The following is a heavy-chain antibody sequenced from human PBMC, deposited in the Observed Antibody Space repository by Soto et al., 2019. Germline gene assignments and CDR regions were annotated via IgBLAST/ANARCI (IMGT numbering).Heavy chain of an antibody. J-gene: IGHJ4*02. V-gene: IGHV3-72*01. CDR1: GFTLSGHY. CDR2: SRDKPQGYST. Sequence: QPGGSLRLSCAGSGFTLSGHYIDWVRQAPGKGLEWVGRSRDKPQGYSTAYAASVKGRFTTSRDESKNSAYLQMNSLKTEDTAVYYCVRATYFSDSSGYTRCLDYWGQGTLVTVSS. D-gene: IGHD3-22*01. CDR3: VRATYFSDSSGYTRCLDY.